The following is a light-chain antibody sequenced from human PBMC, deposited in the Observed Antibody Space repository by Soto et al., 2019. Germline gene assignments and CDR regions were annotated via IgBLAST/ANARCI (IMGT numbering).Light chain of an antibody. CDR3: QQYNLLPPYT. CDR1: QSVSIN. J-gene: IGKJ2*01. V-gene: IGKV3-15*01. CDR2: DTS. Sequence: EIVLTQSPATLSVSPGERVTLSCRASQSVSINLAWYQQKPGQAPRVVISDTSTRATGIPARFSGSGFATDFTLTISSLHSEDFEVYYCQQYNLLPPYTFRQRTKLEI.